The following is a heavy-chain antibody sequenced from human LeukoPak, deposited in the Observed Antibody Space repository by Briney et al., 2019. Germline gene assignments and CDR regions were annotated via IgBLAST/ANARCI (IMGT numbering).Heavy chain of an antibody. Sequence: PGGSLRLSCAASGFTFSSYAMSWVRQAPGKGLEWVSAVSGSGGSTYYADSVKGRFTISRDNSKNTLYLQMNSLRAEDTAVYYCANPLGVRTGGYWGQGTLVTVSS. V-gene: IGHV3-23*01. CDR3: ANPLGVRTGGY. CDR1: GFTFSSYA. CDR2: VSGSGGST. D-gene: IGHD3-10*01. J-gene: IGHJ4*02.